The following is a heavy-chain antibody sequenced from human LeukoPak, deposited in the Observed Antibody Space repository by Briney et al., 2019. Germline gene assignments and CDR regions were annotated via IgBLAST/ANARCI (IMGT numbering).Heavy chain of an antibody. CDR1: GYTFTSYG. J-gene: IGHJ6*02. CDR2: ISAYNGNT. D-gene: IGHD2-2*01. CDR3: ARYCSSTSCYAHYYYYGMDV. V-gene: IGHV1-18*01. Sequence: ASVKVSCKASGYTFTSYGISWVRQAPGQGLEWMGWISAYNGNTNYAQKLQGRVTMTTDTSTSTAYMELRSLRSDDTAVYYCARYCSSTSCYAHYYYYGMDVWGQGTTVTVSS.